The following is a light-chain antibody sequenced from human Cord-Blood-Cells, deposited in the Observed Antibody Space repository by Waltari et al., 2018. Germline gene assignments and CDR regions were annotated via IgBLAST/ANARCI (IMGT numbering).Light chain of an antibody. CDR2: LGS. CDR3: MQALQTPWT. Sequence: DLVMTQSPLSLPVTPGEPASISCRSSQSLLHSNGYNYLDLYLQKPGQSPQLLIYLGSNRASGVLDRFSGSGSGTDFTLKISRVEAEDVGVYYCMQALQTPWTFGQGTKVEIK. V-gene: IGKV2-28*01. J-gene: IGKJ1*01. CDR1: QSLLHSNGYNY.